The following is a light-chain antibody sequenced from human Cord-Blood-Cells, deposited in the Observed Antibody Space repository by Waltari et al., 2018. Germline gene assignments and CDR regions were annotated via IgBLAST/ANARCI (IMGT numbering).Light chain of an antibody. CDR3: SSYAGSNNYV. CDR2: EVS. CDR1: SSDVGGHNH. V-gene: IGLV2-8*01. Sequence: QSALTQPPSASGSPAPSVTISCTATSSDVGGHNHVSWYQQHQGKAPKLMIYEVSKRPSGVPDRFSGSKSGNTASLTVAGLQAEDEADYYCSSYAGSNNYVFGTGTKVTVL. J-gene: IGLJ1*01.